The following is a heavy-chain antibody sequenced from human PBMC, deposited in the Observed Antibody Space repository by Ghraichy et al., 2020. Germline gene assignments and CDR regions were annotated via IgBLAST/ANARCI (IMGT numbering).Heavy chain of an antibody. CDR2: FDPEDGET. J-gene: IGHJ4*02. D-gene: IGHD1-20*01. V-gene: IGHV1-24*01. CDR1: GYTLTELS. CDR3: ATLQKGDSLYNWNDRQPKTGYFDY. Sequence: ASVKVSCKVSGYTLTELSMHWVRQAPGKGLEWMGGFDPEDGETIYAQKFQGRVTMTEDTSTDTAYMELSSLRSEDTAVYYCATLQKGDSLYNWNDRQPKTGYFDYWGQGTLVTVSS.